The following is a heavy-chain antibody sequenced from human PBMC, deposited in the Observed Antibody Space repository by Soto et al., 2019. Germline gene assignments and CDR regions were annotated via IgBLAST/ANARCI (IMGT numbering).Heavy chain of an antibody. CDR3: ARFRSGYDYGPYDAFDI. J-gene: IGHJ3*02. CDR1: GGSFSGYY. CDR2: INHSGST. V-gene: IGHV4-34*01. D-gene: IGHD5-12*01. Sequence: PSETLSLTCAVYGGSFSGYYWSWIRQPPGKGLEWIGEINHSGSTNYNPSLKSRVTISVDTSKNQFSLKLSSVTAADTAVYYCARFRSGYDYGPYDAFDIWGQGTMVTVSS.